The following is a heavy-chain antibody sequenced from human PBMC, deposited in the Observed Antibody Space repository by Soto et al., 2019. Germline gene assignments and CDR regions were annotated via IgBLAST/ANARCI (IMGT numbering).Heavy chain of an antibody. CDR1: GYTFTSYG. D-gene: IGHD4-17*01. CDR2: ISAYNGNT. V-gene: IGHV1-18*01. CDR3: ARDLAYGGPFDS. Sequence: QVQLVQSGAEVKKTGASVKVSCKASGYTFTSYGISWVRQAPGQGLEWMGWISAYNGNTNYAQKRQGRVTMTTDTSTSTAYKELRSLRSDGTAVYYCARDLAYGGPFDSWGQGTLVTVSS. J-gene: IGHJ4*02.